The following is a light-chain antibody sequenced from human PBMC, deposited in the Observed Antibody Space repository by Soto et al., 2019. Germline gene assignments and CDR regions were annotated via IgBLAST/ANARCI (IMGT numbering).Light chain of an antibody. V-gene: IGLV2-14*01. CDR1: SSDVGGYDY. CDR3: SSYTRSSTSYV. CDR2: EVS. Sequence: QSALTQPASVSGSPGQSITISCTGTSSDVGGYDYVSWFQQHPGKAPKLTIYEVSDRPSSVSNRFSGSKSGNTASLTISGLQAEDEADYYCSSYTRSSTSYVFGTGTKLTVL. J-gene: IGLJ1*01.